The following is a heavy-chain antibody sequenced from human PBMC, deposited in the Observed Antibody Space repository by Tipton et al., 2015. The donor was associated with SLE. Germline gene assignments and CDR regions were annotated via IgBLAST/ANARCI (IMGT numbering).Heavy chain of an antibody. CDR1: GGSINSGDYY. J-gene: IGHJ4*02. CDR2: VYDIDFT. D-gene: IGHD3-22*01. Sequence: TLSLTCTVSGGSINSGDYYWSWIRQPPGKGLEWIGNVYDIDFTNYNPSLQSRVTISLDTSKNQFSLNLSSVTAADTAVYYCARGGIYHDYSGNFDYWGQGTLVSASS. CDR3: ARGGIYHDYSGNFDY. V-gene: IGHV4-61*08.